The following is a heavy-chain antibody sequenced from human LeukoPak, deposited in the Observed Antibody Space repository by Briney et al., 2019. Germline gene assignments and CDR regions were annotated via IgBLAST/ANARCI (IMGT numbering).Heavy chain of an antibody. CDR1: GGSISSYY. CDR3: ARVPPAAGRDY. V-gene: IGHV4-59*01. Sequence: SETLSLTCTVSGGSISSYYWSWIRQPPGKGLEWIGYIYYSGSTNYNPSLKSRVTISVDTSKNQFSLKLSSVTAADTAVYYCARVPPAAGRDYWGQGTLVTVSS. J-gene: IGHJ4*02. D-gene: IGHD6-13*01. CDR2: IYYSGST.